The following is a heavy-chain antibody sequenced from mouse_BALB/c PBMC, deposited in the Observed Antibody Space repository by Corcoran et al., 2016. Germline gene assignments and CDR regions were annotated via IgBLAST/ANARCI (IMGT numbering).Heavy chain of an antibody. D-gene: IGHD2-1*01. CDR3: ARNYVDYAMDY. CDR1: GFNIKDTY. Sequence: EVQLQQSGAELVKPGASVKLSCTASGFNIKDTYMHWVKQRPEQGLEWIGRIDPANGNTKYDPKFQGKATITADTSSNPAYLQLSSLTSEDTAIYYCARNYVDYAMDYWGQGTSVTVSS. CDR2: IDPANGNT. V-gene: IGHV14-3*02. J-gene: IGHJ4*01.